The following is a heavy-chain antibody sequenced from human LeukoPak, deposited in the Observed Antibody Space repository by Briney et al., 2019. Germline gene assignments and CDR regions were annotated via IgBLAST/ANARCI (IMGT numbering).Heavy chain of an antibody. D-gene: IGHD6-19*01. CDR1: GFTFSSYA. Sequence: GGSLRLSCAASGFTFSSYAMHWVSQAPGKGLEWGAAISYDGSNKYYADSVKGRFTISRDNSKNTLYLQMNSLRAENTAVYYCAREHSSGTFTFDNSGQGTLVTASS. CDR2: ISYDGSNK. CDR3: AREHSSGTFTFDN. V-gene: IGHV3-30-3*01. J-gene: IGHJ4*02.